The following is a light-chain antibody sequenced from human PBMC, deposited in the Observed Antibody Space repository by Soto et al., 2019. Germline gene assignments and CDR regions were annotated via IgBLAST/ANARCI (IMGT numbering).Light chain of an antibody. V-gene: IGLV2-23*01. CDR1: SGDVLTYDG. J-gene: IGLJ3*02. CDR3: CSNAYNNGWV. CDR2: EGN. Sequence: QSVLTQPASVSGSPGQSITISCTGPSGDVLTYDGVSWYQHHPGKAPKLIISEGNKRPSGVTNRFSGPTSSHMASLTISGLQAEDEANYYCCSNAYNNGWVFGGGTKLTLL.